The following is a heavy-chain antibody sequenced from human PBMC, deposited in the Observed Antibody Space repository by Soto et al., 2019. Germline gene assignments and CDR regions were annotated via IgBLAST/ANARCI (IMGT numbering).Heavy chain of an antibody. V-gene: IGHV3-23*01. Sequence: GGSLRLSCAASGFPFSIYAMSLVRQTPGKGLEWVSAISVSGGSTYYADSVKGRFTISRDNSKNTLYLQMNSLRAEDTAVYYCAKTGMNQVTKAYWGKGTLVTVSS. J-gene: IGHJ4*02. CDR1: GFPFSIYA. D-gene: IGHD4-17*01. CDR2: ISVSGGST. CDR3: AKTGMNQVTKAY.